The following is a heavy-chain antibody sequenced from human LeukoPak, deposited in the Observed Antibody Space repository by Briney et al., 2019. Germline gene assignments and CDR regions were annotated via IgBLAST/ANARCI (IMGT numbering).Heavy chain of an antibody. CDR2: IYPGESDT. D-gene: IGHD3-3*01. J-gene: IGHJ4*02. CDR3: ARRDYDDYRDY. V-gene: IGHV5-51*01. CDR1: GXTFANYW. Sequence: GESLKISCKGSGXTFANYWIGWVRQMPGKGLEWMGIIYPGESDTIYSPSFQGQVTISADKSISTAYLQWSSLKASDTAMYYCARRDYDDYRDYWGQGTLVTVSS.